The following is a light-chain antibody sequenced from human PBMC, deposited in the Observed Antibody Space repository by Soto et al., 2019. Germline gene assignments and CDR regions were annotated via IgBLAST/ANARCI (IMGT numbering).Light chain of an antibody. CDR2: GAS. CDR1: QSVSSSY. V-gene: IGKV3-20*01. CDR3: QQYGSSPST. Sequence: EIVLTQSPGTLSLSPGERATLSCRASQSVSSSYLAWYQQKPGQAPSLLIYGASSRATGIPDRFSGSWSGTDFTLTISRREPEDFAVYYCQQYGSSPSTFGQGTRLEIK. J-gene: IGKJ5*01.